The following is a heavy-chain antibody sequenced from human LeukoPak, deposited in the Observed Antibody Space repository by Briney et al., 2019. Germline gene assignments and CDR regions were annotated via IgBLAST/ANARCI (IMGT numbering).Heavy chain of an antibody. V-gene: IGHV3-23*01. J-gene: IGHJ6*02. CDR2: ISASGDVT. CDR3: ARDGDILTGYPLGMDV. CDR1: RFSFSAYP. Sequence: GGSLRLSCAASRFSFSAYPMGWARRAPGKGLEWVSGISASGDVTFHADPVKGRFTISRDNAKNSLSLQMNSLRAEDTAVYYCARDGDILTGYPLGMDVWGQGTTVTVSS. D-gene: IGHD3-9*01.